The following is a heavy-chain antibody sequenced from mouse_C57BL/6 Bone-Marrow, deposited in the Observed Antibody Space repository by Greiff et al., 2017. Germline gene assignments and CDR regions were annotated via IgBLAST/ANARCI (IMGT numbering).Heavy chain of an antibody. CDR3: ARHRRWYDV. D-gene: IGHD2-1*01. V-gene: IGHV1-69*01. J-gene: IGHJ1*03. CDR2: IDPSDSYT. Sequence: QVQLQQPGAELVMPGASVKLSCKASGYTFTSYWMHWVKQRPGQGLEWIGEIDPSDSYTNYNQKFKGKSTLTVDKSSSTAYMQLSSLTSEDSAVHYYARHRRWYDVWGTGTTVTVSS. CDR1: GYTFTSYW.